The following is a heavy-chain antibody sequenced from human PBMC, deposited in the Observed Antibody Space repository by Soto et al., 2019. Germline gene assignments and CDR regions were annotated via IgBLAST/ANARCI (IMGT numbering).Heavy chain of an antibody. V-gene: IGHV2-5*02. Sequence: QIPLKESGPTLVKPTQTLTLTCTFSGFSLSTSGVGVGWIRQPPGKALERLALIYWDDDKRYSPSLKSRLTITKDTSKNQVVLTMTNMDPVDTATYYCAHRQGIQLWSGVFEPWGQGTLVTVSS. D-gene: IGHD5-18*01. CDR1: GFSLSTSGVG. J-gene: IGHJ5*02. CDR2: IYWDDDK. CDR3: AHRQGIQLWSGVFEP.